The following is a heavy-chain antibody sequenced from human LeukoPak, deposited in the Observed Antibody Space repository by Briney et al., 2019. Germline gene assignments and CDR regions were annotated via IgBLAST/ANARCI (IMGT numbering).Heavy chain of an antibody. CDR3: ARAGVPTNWYFDL. Sequence: KTSETLSLTCTVSGGSISSSSYYWGWIRQPPGKGLEWIGSIYYSGSTYYSPSLKSRVTISVDTSKNQFSLKLSSVTAADTAVYYCARAGVPTNWYFDLWGRGTLVTVSS. D-gene: IGHD7-27*01. CDR2: IYYSGST. J-gene: IGHJ2*01. V-gene: IGHV4-39*07. CDR1: GGSISSSSYY.